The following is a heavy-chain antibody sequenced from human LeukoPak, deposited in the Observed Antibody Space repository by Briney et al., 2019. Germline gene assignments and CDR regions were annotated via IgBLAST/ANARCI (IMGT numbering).Heavy chain of an antibody. CDR2: IYYSGIT. Sequence: SETLSLTCTVSGGSICSYYWSCMPHPPGKGRVCIGYIYYSGITNYNPSLKSRVTISVDTSKNQFSLKLSSVTAADTAVYYCARDPGYSYGGYYYYYGMDVWGKGTTVTLSS. J-gene: IGHJ6*04. V-gene: IGHV4-59*01. CDR1: GGSICSYY. D-gene: IGHD5-18*01. CDR3: ARDPGYSYGGYYYYYGMDV.